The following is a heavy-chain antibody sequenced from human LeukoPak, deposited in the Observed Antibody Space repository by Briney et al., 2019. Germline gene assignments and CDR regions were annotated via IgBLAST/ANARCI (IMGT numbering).Heavy chain of an antibody. CDR1: GGSFSGYY. D-gene: IGHD3-10*01. Sequence: SETLSLTCAVYGGSFSGYYWSWIRQPPGKGLEWIGEINHSGSTNYNPSLKSRVTISVDTSKNQFSLKLSSVTAADTAVYYCAGYYGSGSYYNPLDYWGQGTLVTVSS. CDR2: INHSGST. V-gene: IGHV4-34*01. CDR3: AGYYGSGSYYNPLDY. J-gene: IGHJ4*02.